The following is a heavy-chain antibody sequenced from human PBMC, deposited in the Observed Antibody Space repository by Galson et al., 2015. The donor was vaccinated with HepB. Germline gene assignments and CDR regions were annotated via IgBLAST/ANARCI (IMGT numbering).Heavy chain of an antibody. CDR2: IYPIGPP. CDR3: AGGSGRYKAY. D-gene: IGHD3-10*01. CDR1: GGSISTGTYY. V-gene: IGHV4-61*02. Sequence: TLSLTCTVSGGSISTGTYYCSCIRQPAGQGLERLGRIYPIGPPNYNPSLKSRVTISVDTPKAQFSLNLSSVTAADTAVYYCAGGSGRYKAYWGQGTLVTVSS. J-gene: IGHJ4*02.